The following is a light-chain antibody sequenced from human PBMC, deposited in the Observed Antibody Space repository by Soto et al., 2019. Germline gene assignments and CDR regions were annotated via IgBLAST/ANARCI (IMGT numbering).Light chain of an antibody. CDR1: QDISDW. V-gene: IGKV1-12*01. J-gene: IGKJ4*01. CDR3: QQAKNFPLT. CDR2: AAS. Sequence: DIQMTQSPSSVSASVGDRVTITCRASQDISDWLAWYQQKPGKAPRLLIFAASNLHTEVPSRFSGSGYGTVFSLTINGLQPEDFATYYCQQAKNFPLTFGGGTTVDIK.